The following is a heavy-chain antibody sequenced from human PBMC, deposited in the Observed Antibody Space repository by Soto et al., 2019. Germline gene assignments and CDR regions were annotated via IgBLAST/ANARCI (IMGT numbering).Heavy chain of an antibody. V-gene: IGHV4-59*12. CDR1: GGSISSYY. J-gene: IGHJ5*02. D-gene: IGHD6-13*01. Sequence: SETLSLTCTVSGGSISSYYWSWIRQPPGKGLEWIGYIYHSGSTYYNPSLKSRVTISVDRSKNQFSLKLSSVTAADTAVYYCARDCLAAAGGPWFDPWGEGTLVTVSS. CDR2: IYHSGST. CDR3: ARDCLAAAGGPWFDP.